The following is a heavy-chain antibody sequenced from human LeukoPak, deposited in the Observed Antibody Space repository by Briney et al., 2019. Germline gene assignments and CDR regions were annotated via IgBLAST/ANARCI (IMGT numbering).Heavy chain of an antibody. CDR1: GFTFSSYG. V-gene: IGHV3-30*18. CDR3: AKVVQWLDPDFDY. D-gene: IGHD6-19*01. Sequence: GGSLRLSCAASGFTFSSYGMHWVRQAPGKGLEWVAVISYDGSNKYYADSLKGRFTISRDNSKNTLYLQMNSLSTEDTAVYYCAKVVQWLDPDFDYWGQGTLVTVS. J-gene: IGHJ4*02. CDR2: ISYDGSNK.